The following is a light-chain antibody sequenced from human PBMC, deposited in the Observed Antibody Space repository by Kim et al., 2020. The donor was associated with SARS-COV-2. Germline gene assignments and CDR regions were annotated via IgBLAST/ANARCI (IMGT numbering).Light chain of an antibody. Sequence: QRVTISCTGSSSNSGAGYDVHWYQQLPGTAPKLLIYGNSNRPSGVPDRFSGSKSGTSASLAITGLQAEDGADYYCQSYDSSLSGSVFGGGTQLTVL. J-gene: IGLJ3*02. V-gene: IGLV1-40*01. CDR2: GNS. CDR3: QSYDSSLSGSV. CDR1: SSNSGAGYD.